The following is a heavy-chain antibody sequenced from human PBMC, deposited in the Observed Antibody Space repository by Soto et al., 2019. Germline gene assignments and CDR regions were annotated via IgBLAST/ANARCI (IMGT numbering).Heavy chain of an antibody. CDR3: ARHSTSYSSSSEYDY. Sequence: QLQLQESGPGLVKPSETLSLTCTVSGGSISSSSYYWGWIRQPPGKGLEWIGSIYYSGSTYYNPSLKSRVTIPVDTSKNQFSLKLSSVTAADTAVYYCARHSTSYSSSSEYDYWGQGTLVTVSS. CDR1: GGSISSSSYY. D-gene: IGHD6-6*01. J-gene: IGHJ4*02. CDR2: IYYSGST. V-gene: IGHV4-39*01.